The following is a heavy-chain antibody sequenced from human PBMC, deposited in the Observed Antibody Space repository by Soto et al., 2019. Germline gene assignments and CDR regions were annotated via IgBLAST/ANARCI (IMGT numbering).Heavy chain of an antibody. Sequence: QVQLAESGGGVVQPGRSLRLSCAVSGFSFSSYAMHWVRQAPGKGLEWVAVISYDGSNEYYAVSVKGRFTISSDNSKKTLYVEVNTLRVEDRTVYYCARVRSAFWWGFPYWGQGTLVTVSS. CDR2: ISYDGSNE. CDR3: ARVRSAFWWGFPY. CDR1: GFSFSSYA. D-gene: IGHD3-3*01. V-gene: IGHV3-30-3*01. J-gene: IGHJ4*02.